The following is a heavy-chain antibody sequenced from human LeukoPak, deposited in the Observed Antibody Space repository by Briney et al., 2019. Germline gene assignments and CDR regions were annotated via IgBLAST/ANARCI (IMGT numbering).Heavy chain of an antibody. CDR1: GYSISSGYY. Sequence: PSETLSLTCTVSGYSISSGYYWGWVRQPPRKGLEWIGSIYHNGSTYYNPSLKSRVTISVDTSKNQFSLKLSSVTAADTAVYYCARLFDIWGQGTMVTVSS. CDR3: ARLFDI. J-gene: IGHJ3*02. CDR2: IYHNGST. V-gene: IGHV4-38-2*02.